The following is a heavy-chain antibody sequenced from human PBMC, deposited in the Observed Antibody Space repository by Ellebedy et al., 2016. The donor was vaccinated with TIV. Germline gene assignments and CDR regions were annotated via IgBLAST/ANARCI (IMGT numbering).Heavy chain of an antibody. CDR3: ARDRPDYSTYLGY. CDR2: NSVYNGNT. D-gene: IGHD4-11*01. Sequence: AASVKVSCKASGYTLNNYGISWVRQAPGQGLEWMGWNSVYNGNTNYAQNFQDRVTMTTDTSTSTAYMELRSLRSDDTAVYYCARDRPDYSTYLGYWGQGTLVTVSS. V-gene: IGHV1-18*01. J-gene: IGHJ4*02. CDR1: GYTLNNYG.